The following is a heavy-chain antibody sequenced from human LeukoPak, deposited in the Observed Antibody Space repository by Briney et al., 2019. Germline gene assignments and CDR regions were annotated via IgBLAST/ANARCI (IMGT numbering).Heavy chain of an antibody. J-gene: IGHJ4*02. CDR2: INPSGGST. CDR1: GYTFTSYY. V-gene: IGHV1-46*01. Sequence: GASVKVSCKASGYTFTSYYMHWVRQAPGQGLEWMGIINPSGGSTSYAQKFQGRVTMTTDTSTSTAYMELRSLRSDDTAVYYCAREVEAVAANWGQGTLVTVSS. D-gene: IGHD6-19*01. CDR3: AREVEAVAAN.